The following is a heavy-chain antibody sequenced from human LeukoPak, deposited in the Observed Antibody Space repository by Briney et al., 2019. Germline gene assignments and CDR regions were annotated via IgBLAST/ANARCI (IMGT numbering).Heavy chain of an antibody. J-gene: IGHJ4*02. CDR2: IYYSGST. D-gene: IGHD2-15*01. CDR1: GGSISSSSYY. CDR3: ARGSVGYFDY. V-gene: IGHV4-39*07. Sequence: PSETLSLTCTVSGGSISSSSYYWGWIRQPPGKGLEWIGSIYYSGSTYFNPSLKSRVTISVDTSKNQFSLKLSSVTAADTAVYYCARGSVGYFDYWGQGTLVTVSS.